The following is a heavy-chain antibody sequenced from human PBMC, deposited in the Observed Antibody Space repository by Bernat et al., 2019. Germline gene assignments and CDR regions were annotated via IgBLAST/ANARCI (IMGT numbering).Heavy chain of an antibody. CDR3: ARPSGYYYGAIDY. CDR2: IYYSGST. V-gene: IGHV4-39*01. CDR1: GGSISSSSYY. Sequence: QLQLQESGPVLVKPSETLSLTCTVSGGSISSSSYYWGWIRQPPGKGLEWIGSIYYSGSTYYNPSLKSRVTISVDTSKNQFSLKLSSVTAAETAVYYCARPSGYYYGAIDYWGQGTLVTVSS. D-gene: IGHD3-22*01. J-gene: IGHJ4*02.